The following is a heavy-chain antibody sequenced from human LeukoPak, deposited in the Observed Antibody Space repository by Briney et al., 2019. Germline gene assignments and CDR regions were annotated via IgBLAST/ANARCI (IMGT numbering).Heavy chain of an antibody. D-gene: IGHD2-15*01. CDR2: ISSNGGKI. Sequence: GGSLRLSCEGSAFIFSGHWMNWIRQAPGKGLEWVSYISSNGGKIHYVDSVRGRFTISRDNAENSLYLHMSSLRADDTAVYYCVGDSIISVGGFDFWGQGTQVTVSS. V-gene: IGHV3-11*01. CDR1: AFIFSGHW. CDR3: VGDSIISVGGFDF. J-gene: IGHJ5*01.